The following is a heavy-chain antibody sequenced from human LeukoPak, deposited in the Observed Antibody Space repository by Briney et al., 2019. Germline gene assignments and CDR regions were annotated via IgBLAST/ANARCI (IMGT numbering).Heavy chain of an antibody. CDR3: ARIYPRLAAAGN. Sequence: TGGSLRLSCAASGFTVSSNYMSWVRQAPGKGLEWVSVIYSGGSTYYADSVKGRFTISRDISKNTLYLQMNSLRADDTAVYYCARIYPRLAAAGNWGQGTLVTVSS. D-gene: IGHD6-13*01. CDR1: GFTVSSNY. V-gene: IGHV3-66*01. CDR2: IYSGGST. J-gene: IGHJ4*02.